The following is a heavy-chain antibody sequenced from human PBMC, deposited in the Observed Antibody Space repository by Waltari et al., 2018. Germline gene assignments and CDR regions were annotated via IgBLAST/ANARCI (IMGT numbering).Heavy chain of an antibody. J-gene: IGHJ3*02. D-gene: IGHD3-10*01. CDR2: IYHSGST. CDR3: ARAGRLLWFGDI. V-gene: IGHV4-38-2*01. CDR1: GYSISSGYY. Sequence: QVQLQESGPGLVKPSETLSLTCAVSGYSISSGYYWGWIRQPPGKGLEWIGGIYHSGSTYDNPPLKSRVTISVDTSKNQFSLKLSSVTAADTAVYYCARAGRLLWFGDIWGQGTMVTVSS.